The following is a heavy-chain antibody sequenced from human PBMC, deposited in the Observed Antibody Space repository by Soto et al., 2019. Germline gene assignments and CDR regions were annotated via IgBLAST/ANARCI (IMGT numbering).Heavy chain of an antibody. Sequence: QVQLQESGPGLLKPSQTLSLTCNVSNGYINSGGFYWSWIRQHPGKGLEWIGYIFHSGSTLYNPSLNSRVSLSADTPKNQLSLNLRSVTGADTAVYYCARGGIAGHWFDPWGQGIRVTVSS. CDR2: IFHSGST. D-gene: IGHD6-13*01. CDR1: NGYINSGGFY. J-gene: IGHJ5*02. CDR3: ARGGIAGHWFDP. V-gene: IGHV4-31*03.